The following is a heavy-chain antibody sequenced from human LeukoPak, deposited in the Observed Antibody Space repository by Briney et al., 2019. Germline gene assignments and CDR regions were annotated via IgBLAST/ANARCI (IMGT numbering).Heavy chain of an antibody. CDR3: AREAYYDFWAGGYYYYYMDV. V-gene: IGHV3-48*03. CDR2: ISSSGSTI. D-gene: IGHD3-3*01. CDR1: GFTFSSYE. Sequence: GGSLRLSCAASGFTFSSYEMNWVRQAPGKGLEWVSYISSSGSTIYYADSVKGRFTISRDNAKNSLYLQMNSLRAEDTAVYYRAREAYYDFWAGGYYYYYMDVWGKGTTVTVSS. J-gene: IGHJ6*03.